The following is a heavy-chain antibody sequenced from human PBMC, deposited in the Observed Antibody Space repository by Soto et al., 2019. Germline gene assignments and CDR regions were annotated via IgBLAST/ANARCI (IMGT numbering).Heavy chain of an antibody. CDR2: IYYSGST. Sequence: SETLSLTCTVSGGSISSGGYYWSWIRRHPGKGLEWIGYIYYSGSTYYNPSLKSRVTISVDTSKNQFSLKLSSVTAADTAVYYCARAGMVRGVIISDYYYGMDVWGQGTTVTVSS. CDR1: GGSISSGGYY. J-gene: IGHJ6*02. V-gene: IGHV4-31*03. D-gene: IGHD3-10*01. CDR3: ARAGMVRGVIISDYYYGMDV.